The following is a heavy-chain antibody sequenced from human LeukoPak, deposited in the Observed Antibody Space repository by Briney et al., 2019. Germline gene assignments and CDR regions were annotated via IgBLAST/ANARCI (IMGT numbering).Heavy chain of an antibody. V-gene: IGHV3-23*01. CDR3: AKGNSGYNSGYYYHFFDY. CDR1: GFTFSSYA. Sequence: PGGSLRLSCAASGFTFSSYAMSWVRQAPGKGLEWVSSIGGGGGTYYADSLKGRFTISRDNSKNTLYLQMNSLRAEDTAVYYCAKGNSGYNSGYYYHFFDYWGQGTLVTVSS. CDR2: IGGGGGT. D-gene: IGHD5-12*01. J-gene: IGHJ4*02.